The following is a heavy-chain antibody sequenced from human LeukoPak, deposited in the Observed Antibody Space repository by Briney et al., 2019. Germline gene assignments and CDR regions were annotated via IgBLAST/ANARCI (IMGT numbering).Heavy chain of an antibody. V-gene: IGHV3-21*01. CDR1: GFTFSSYS. J-gene: IGHJ4*02. CDR2: ISSSSSYI. Sequence: GGSLRLSCAASGFTFSSYSMNWVRQAPGKGLEWVSSISSSSSYIYYADSVKGRFTISRDNAKNSLYLQMNSLRAEDTAVYYCAKAEYFDILTGYRYYFDYWGQGTLVTVSS. CDR3: AKAEYFDILTGYRYYFDY. D-gene: IGHD3-9*01.